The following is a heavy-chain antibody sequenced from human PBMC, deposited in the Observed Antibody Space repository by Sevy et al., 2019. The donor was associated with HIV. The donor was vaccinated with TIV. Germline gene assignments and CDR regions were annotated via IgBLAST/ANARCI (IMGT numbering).Heavy chain of an antibody. J-gene: IGHJ4*02. CDR3: ASETFYYDSSGHYPLGF. CDR1: AFNFSPYR. CDR2: ISSRTSYI. D-gene: IGHD3-22*01. Sequence: GGSLRLSCAASAFNFSPYRLSWVRQAPGKGLQWVSSISSRTSYIYYADSVKRRFTISRDNAKNSLFLQMNSLRVEDTAVYYCASETFYYDSSGHYPLGFWGQGTLVTVSS. V-gene: IGHV3-21*01.